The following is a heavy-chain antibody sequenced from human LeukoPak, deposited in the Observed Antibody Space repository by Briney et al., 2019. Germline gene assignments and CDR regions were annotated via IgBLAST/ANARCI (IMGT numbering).Heavy chain of an antibody. CDR3: ASVSSSSHLEYFQH. Sequence: SETLSLACTVSGGSISSYYCGWVRQPPGKGLGWIGYIYYSGSTNYTPSLKSRVTISVDTSKNQFSLQLSSVTAADTAVYYCASVSSSSHLEYFQHWGQGTLVTVSS. CDR2: IYYSGST. CDR1: GGSISSYY. D-gene: IGHD6-6*01. V-gene: IGHV4-59*01. J-gene: IGHJ1*01.